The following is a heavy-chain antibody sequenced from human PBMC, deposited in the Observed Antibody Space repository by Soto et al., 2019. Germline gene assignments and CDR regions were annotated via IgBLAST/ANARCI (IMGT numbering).Heavy chain of an antibody. CDR1: GFTFSSYS. CDR3: AREADYVNWFDP. V-gene: IGHV3-48*01. CDR2: ISSSSSTI. D-gene: IGHD4-17*01. Sequence: EVQLVESGGGLVQPGGSLRLSCAASGFTFSSYSMNWVHQAPGKGLEWVSYISSSSSTIYYADSVKGRFTISRDNAKNSLYLQMNRLRAEDTAGYYCAREADYVNWFDPWGQGTLVTVAS. J-gene: IGHJ5*02.